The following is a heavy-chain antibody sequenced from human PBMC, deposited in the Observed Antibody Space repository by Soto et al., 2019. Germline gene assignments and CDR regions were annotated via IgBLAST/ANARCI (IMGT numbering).Heavy chain of an antibody. CDR2: ISYDGSNK. CDR3: ARDPLWGTAMVLWYFDL. Sequence: GGSLRLSCAASGFTFSSYAMNWVRQAPGKGLEWVSVISYDGSNKYYADSVKGRFTISRDNSKNTLYLQMNSLRAEDTAVYYCARDPLWGTAMVLWYFDLWGRGTLVTVSS. D-gene: IGHD5-18*01. J-gene: IGHJ2*01. CDR1: GFTFSSYA. V-gene: IGHV3-30-3*01.